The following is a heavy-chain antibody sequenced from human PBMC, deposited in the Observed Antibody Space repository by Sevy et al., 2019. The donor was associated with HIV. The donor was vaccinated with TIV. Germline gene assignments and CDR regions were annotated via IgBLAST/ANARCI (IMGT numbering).Heavy chain of an antibody. CDR2: ISGYNGYT. CDR1: GYSFTNYG. Sequence: ASVKVCCKASGYSFTNYGIGWVRQAPGQGLEWMGWISGYNGYTNYAQNLQGRVTMTTDTSTRTAYMGLRSLRSDETAIYYCAKEGKNIRSWFAPWGQGTLVTVSS. CDR3: AKEGKNIRSWFAP. J-gene: IGHJ5*02. D-gene: IGHD3-3*02. V-gene: IGHV1-18*01.